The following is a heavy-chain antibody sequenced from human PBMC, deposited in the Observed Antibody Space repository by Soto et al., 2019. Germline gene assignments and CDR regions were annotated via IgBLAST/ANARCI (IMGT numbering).Heavy chain of an antibody. J-gene: IGHJ5*02. Sequence: GASVKVSCKVSGYTLTELSMHWVRQAPGQGLEWMGGIIPIFGTANYAQKFQGRVTITADESTSTAYMELSSLRSEDTAVYYCARATYPPTWFDPWGQGTLVTVSS. CDR2: IIPIFGTA. V-gene: IGHV1-69*13. CDR1: GYTLTELS. CDR3: ARATYPPTWFDP.